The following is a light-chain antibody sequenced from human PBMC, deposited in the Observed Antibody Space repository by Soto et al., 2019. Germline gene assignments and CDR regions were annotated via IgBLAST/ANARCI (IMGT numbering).Light chain of an antibody. J-gene: IGKJ3*01. CDR2: DAS. CDR3: QQYGGSPPIT. Sequence: EIVLTQSPGTLSLSPGERATLSCRASLSVNSNYLAWYQQKPGQAPRLLIYDASSRATGIPDRFSGSGSGTDFTLTIRRLEPEDFAVYYCQQYGGSPPITFGPGTKVDIK. CDR1: LSVNSNY. V-gene: IGKV3-20*01.